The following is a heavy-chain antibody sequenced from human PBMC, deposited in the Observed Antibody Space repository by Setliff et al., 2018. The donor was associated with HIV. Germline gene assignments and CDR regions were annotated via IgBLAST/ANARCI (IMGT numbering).Heavy chain of an antibody. V-gene: IGHV3-74*01. CDR3: ARDLQKSCY. CDR1: GFIVSNYH. CDR2: ISPVGSLT. Sequence: QPGGSLRLSCAASGFIVSNYHMHWVRQAPGKGLVWVSRISPVGSLTDYADSVKGRFTTSRDSAKNTVYLQMTSLGAEDTAVYDCARDLQKSCYWGQGTLVTVSS. J-gene: IGHJ4*02.